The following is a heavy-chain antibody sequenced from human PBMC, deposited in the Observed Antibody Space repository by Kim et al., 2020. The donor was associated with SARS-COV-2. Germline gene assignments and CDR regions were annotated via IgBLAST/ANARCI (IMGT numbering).Heavy chain of an antibody. CDR3: ARDLSYSGSYYFDY. CDR1: GFTFSSYS. Sequence: GGSLRLSCAASGFTFSSYSMNWVRQAPGKGLEWVSSISSSSSYIYYADSVKARFTISRDNAKNSLYLQMNSLRAEDTAVYYCARDLSYSGSYYFDYWGQGTLVTVSS. CDR2: ISSSSSYI. V-gene: IGHV3-21*01. D-gene: IGHD1-26*01. J-gene: IGHJ4*02.